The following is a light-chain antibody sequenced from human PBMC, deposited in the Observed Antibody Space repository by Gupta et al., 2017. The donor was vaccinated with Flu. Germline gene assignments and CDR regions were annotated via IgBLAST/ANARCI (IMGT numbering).Light chain of an antibody. V-gene: IGKV1-39*01. CDR2: AAS. J-gene: IGKJ4*01. Sequence: DIQMAQSPSSLSASVGDRVTITCRASQSISYYLNWYQQKPGKAPKPLIYAASSLQSGVPSRLRGDGYGKDLTFTISTWQLEDSEPYYSQQSYSAPRITFGRGTKVEIK. CDR1: QSISYY. CDR3: QQSYSAPRIT.